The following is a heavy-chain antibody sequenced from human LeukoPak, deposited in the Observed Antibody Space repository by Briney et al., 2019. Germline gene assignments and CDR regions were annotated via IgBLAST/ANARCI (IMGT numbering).Heavy chain of an antibody. D-gene: IGHD2-15*01. J-gene: IGHJ3*02. Sequence: SETLSLTCTVSGGSISSYYWSWIRQPAGKGLEWIGRIYTSGSTNYNPSLNSRVTMSVDTSKNQFSLMLSPVTAADTAVYYCARLTVVVVAATPGAFDIWGQGTMVTVSS. CDR3: ARLTVVVVAATPGAFDI. CDR1: GGSISSYY. CDR2: IYTSGST. V-gene: IGHV4-4*07.